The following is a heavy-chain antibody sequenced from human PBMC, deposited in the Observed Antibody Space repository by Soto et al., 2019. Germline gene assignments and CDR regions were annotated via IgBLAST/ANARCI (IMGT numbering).Heavy chain of an antibody. CDR3: ARGVGGSGLNWFDP. CDR1: GSSIIGYY. CDR2: IHYSGSA. Sequence: SETLSLTCTFSGSSIIGYYWTWIRQSPERGLEWIGYIHYSGSANYNPSLNSRLTMSVDRSKSQFSMKRASVTAADTAVYYCARGVGGSGLNWFDPWGQGTLVTVSS. J-gene: IGHJ5*02. V-gene: IGHV4-59*12. D-gene: IGHD6-19*01.